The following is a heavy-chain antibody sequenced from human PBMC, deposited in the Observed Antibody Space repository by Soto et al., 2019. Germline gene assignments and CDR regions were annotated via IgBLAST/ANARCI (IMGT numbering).Heavy chain of an antibody. D-gene: IGHD1-26*01. J-gene: IGHJ4*02. CDR3: NTASAMSPYSFDY. V-gene: IGHV3-15*01. CDR1: GFTVSKAW. CDR2: IMSKTDGGTT. Sequence: EGSLRLSCATSGFTVSKAWVGWVRQAPGKGLEWVGRIMSKTDGGTTDYAAPVKGRFTISRDDSKSTLYLQMNSLKTEDTAFYYCNTASAMSPYSFDYWGQGTLVTVSS.